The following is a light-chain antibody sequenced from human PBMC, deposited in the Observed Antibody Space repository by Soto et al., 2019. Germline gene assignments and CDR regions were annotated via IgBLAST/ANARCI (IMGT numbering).Light chain of an antibody. Sequence: EIVMAQSPATLSVSPGERATLSCRASQSVRNNLAWYQQKPGQAPRLLIYDASTRATGLPARFSGSGSGTDFTLTISRLEHEDFAVYYCQQYGSSRWTFGQGTKVDIK. V-gene: IGKV3-15*01. CDR2: DAS. CDR3: QQYGSSRWT. CDR1: QSVRNN. J-gene: IGKJ1*01.